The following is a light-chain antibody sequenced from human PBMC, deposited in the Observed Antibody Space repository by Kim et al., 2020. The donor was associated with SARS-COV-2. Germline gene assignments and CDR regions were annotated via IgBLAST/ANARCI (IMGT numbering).Light chain of an antibody. CDR2: GAS. CDR3: QQYDNWPPIT. Sequence: CPGERATLSGRASQSVSGNLAWYQQKPGQAPRLLFYGASIRATGIPPRFSASGSGTEFTLTISSLQSEDFAVYYCQQYDNWPPITFGQGTRLEIK. J-gene: IGKJ5*01. CDR1: QSVSGN. V-gene: IGKV3-15*01.